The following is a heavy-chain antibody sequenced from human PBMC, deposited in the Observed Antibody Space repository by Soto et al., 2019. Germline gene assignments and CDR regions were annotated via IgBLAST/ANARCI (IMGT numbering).Heavy chain of an antibody. V-gene: IGHV4-31*03. D-gene: IGHD4-17*01. CDR1: GGSISSGGYY. CDR3: ASLHDYGDYVPFDY. CDR2: IYCSGST. Sequence: PSETLSLTCTVSGGSISSGGYYWSWIRQHPGKGLEWIGYIYCSGSTYYNPSLKSRVTISVDTSKNQFSLKLSSVTAADTAVYYCASLHDYGDYVPFDYWGQGTLVTVSS. J-gene: IGHJ4*02.